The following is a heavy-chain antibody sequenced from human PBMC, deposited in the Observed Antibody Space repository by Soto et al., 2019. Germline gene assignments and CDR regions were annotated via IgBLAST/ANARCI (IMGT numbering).Heavy chain of an antibody. CDR3: VKGYSSTSRGGFDY. J-gene: IGHJ4*02. D-gene: IGHD2-2*01. CDR2: FSTNGGST. V-gene: IGHV3-64D*06. CDR1: GFTFSSYT. Sequence: PGGSLRLSCSASGFTFSSYTMYWVRQAPGKGLEYVSTFSTNGGSTYYADSVKGRFTISRGNSKNTLYLQMSSLRAEDTAVYYCVKGYSSTSRGGFDYWGQGTLVTVSS.